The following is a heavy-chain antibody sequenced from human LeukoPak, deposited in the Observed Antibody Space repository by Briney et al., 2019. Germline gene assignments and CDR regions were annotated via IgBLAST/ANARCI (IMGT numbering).Heavy chain of an antibody. CDR2: ISSRSSTI. V-gene: IGHV3-48*01. CDR3: VSGNNCNY. D-gene: IGHD1-20*01. Sequence: GGSLRLSCAASGFTFSSYNMNWVRQAPGKGLECASNISSRSSTIYCADSVKGRFTISRDNAKNSLYLQMNSLRAEDTAVYYCVSGNNCNYWGQRTLVTVSS. J-gene: IGHJ4*02. CDR1: GFTFSSYN.